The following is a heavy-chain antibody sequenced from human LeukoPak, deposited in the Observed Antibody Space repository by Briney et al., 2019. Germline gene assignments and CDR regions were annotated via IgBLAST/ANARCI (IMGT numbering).Heavy chain of an antibody. J-gene: IGHJ4*02. Sequence: SETRSLTCTVSGGSIRSYYWSWIRQPPGKGLEWIGYIYYSGSTNFNPSLKSRVTISVDTSKNQFSLKLSSVTAADTAVYYCARLTYSSGWYYFDYWGQGTLVTVSS. CDR1: GGSIRSYY. CDR3: ARLTYSSGWYYFDY. D-gene: IGHD6-19*01. CDR2: IYYSGST. V-gene: IGHV4-59*01.